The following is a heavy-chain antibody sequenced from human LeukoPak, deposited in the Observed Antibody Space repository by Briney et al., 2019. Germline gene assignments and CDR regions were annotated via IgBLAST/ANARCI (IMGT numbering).Heavy chain of an antibody. Sequence: SETLSLTCTVSGGSISNYYWSWIRQPAGKGLDWIGRIYSSGTTIYKPSLKSRVTMSVDTSKNQFSLKLSSVTAADTAVYFCASGSSGYDPWGQGTLVTVSS. V-gene: IGHV4-4*07. CDR1: GGSISNYY. J-gene: IGHJ5*02. D-gene: IGHD5-12*01. CDR2: IYSSGTT. CDR3: ASGSSGYDP.